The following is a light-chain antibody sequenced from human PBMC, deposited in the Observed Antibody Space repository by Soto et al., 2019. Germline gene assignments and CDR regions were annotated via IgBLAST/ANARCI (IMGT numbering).Light chain of an antibody. CDR1: QSIRTS. CDR3: QQRNVWPPIT. V-gene: IGKV3-11*01. Sequence: EVVLTQSPATLSLSPGERATLSCRASQSIRTSLAWYQQKPGQAPRLVIFDASNRANGVPARFGGSGSGPDFTLTINSLEPEDFAVYYCQQRNVWPPITFGQGTRLEIK. CDR2: DAS. J-gene: IGKJ5*01.